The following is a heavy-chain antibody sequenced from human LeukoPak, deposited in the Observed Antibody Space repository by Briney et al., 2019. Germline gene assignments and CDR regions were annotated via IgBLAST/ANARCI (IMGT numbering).Heavy chain of an antibody. CDR2: ISGSGGST. Sequence: GGSLRLSCAASGFTFSNFAMNWVRQAPGKGLEWVSTISGSGGSTYYADSVKGRFTISRDNAKNSLYLQMNSLRAEDTAVYYCARDSSGWYYFDYWGQGILVTVSS. V-gene: IGHV3-23*01. J-gene: IGHJ4*02. CDR3: ARDSSGWYYFDY. D-gene: IGHD6-19*01. CDR1: GFTFSNFA.